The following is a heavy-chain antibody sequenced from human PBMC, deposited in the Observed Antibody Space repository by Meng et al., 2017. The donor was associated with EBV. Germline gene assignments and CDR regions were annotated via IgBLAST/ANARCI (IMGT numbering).Heavy chain of an antibody. CDR3: ARVGIAVAGTGDY. Sequence: VQLGQFGAGVKRPGASVMASCKASGYTFTGDYMHWVRQAPGQGLEWMGRINPNSGGTNYEQKFQGRVTMTRDTSISTAYMELSWLRSDDTAVYYCARVGIAVAGTGDYWGQGTLVTVSS. V-gene: IGHV1-2*06. J-gene: IGHJ4*02. CDR2: INPNSGGT. D-gene: IGHD6-19*01. CDR1: GYTFTGDY.